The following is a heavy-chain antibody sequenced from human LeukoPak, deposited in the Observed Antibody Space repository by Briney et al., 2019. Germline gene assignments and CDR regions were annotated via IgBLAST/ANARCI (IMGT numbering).Heavy chain of an antibody. J-gene: IGHJ4*02. CDR2: ISSSSSYI. Sequence: KPGGSLRLSCAASGFTFSSYSMNWVRQAPGKGLEWVSSISSSSSYIYYADSVKGRFTISRHNANNSLFLQMDSLRAEDTAVYYCARAIPIMNFDYWGQGILVAVSS. D-gene: IGHD3-16*01. CDR3: ARAIPIMNFDY. CDR1: GFTFSSYS. V-gene: IGHV3-21*01.